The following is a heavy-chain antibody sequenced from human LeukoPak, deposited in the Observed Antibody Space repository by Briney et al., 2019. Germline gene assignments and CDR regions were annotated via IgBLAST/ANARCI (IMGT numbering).Heavy chain of an antibody. CDR3: ARYCSSTSCYPIYYYYGMDV. CDR1: GYTFTSYD. CDR2: MNPNSDNT. Sequence: GASVKVSCKASGYTFTSYDIDWVRQATGQGLEWMGWMNPNSDNTGYAQKFQCRVTMTRNTSINTPYMELSSLRSEDTAVYYCARYCSSTSCYPIYYYYGMDVWGQGTTVTVSS. V-gene: IGHV1-8*01. J-gene: IGHJ6*02. D-gene: IGHD2-2*01.